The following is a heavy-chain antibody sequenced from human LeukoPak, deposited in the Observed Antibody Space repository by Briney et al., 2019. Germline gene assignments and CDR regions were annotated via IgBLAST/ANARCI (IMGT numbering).Heavy chain of an antibody. J-gene: IGHJ4*02. D-gene: IGHD3-9*01. CDR1: GFTFSSYG. CDR3: ARVLRYFDWSGTVYYFDY. CDR2: IKQDGSEK. V-gene: IGHV3-7*01. Sequence: GGSLRLSCAASGFTFSSYGMHWVRQAPGKGLEWVANIKQDGSEKYYVDSVKGRFTISRDNAKNSLYPQMNSLRAEDTAVYYCARVLRYFDWSGTVYYFDYWGQGTLVTVSS.